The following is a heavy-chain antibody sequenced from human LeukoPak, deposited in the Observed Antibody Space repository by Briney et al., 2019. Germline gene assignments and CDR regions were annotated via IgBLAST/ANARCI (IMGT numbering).Heavy chain of an antibody. CDR2: IYYSGST. CDR1: GGSISSSSYR. J-gene: IGHJ4*02. V-gene: IGHV4-39*07. Sequence: SETLSLTCTVSGGSISSSSYRWGWIRQPPGKGLEWIGSIYYSGSTNYNPSLKSRVTISVDTSKNQFSLKLSSVTAADTALYYCARGGAAAGRGVRGIDYWGQGTLVTVSS. CDR3: ARGGAAAGRGVRGIDY. D-gene: IGHD6-13*01.